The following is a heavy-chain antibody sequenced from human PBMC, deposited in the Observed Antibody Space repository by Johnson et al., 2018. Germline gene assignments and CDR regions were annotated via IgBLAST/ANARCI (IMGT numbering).Heavy chain of an antibody. V-gene: IGHV3-30-3*01. CDR3: ARDRPDYYESSCSYYPGDY. CDR2: ISYDGNHQ. CDR1: GFTFSHYA. J-gene: IGHJ4*02. Sequence: QVQLVQSGGGVVQPGRSLRLSCAASGFTFSHYAVHWVRQPPGKGLEWLALISYDGNHQYYADSVKGRFSISRDNSKNTLYLQMSSLRAEETAVYFCARDRPDYYESSCSYYPGDYWGQGTQVTVSS. D-gene: IGHD3-22*01.